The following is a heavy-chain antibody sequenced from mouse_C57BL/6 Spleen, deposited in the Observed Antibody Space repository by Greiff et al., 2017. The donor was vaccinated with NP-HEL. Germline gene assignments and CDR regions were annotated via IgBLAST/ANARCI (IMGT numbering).Heavy chain of an antibody. CDR2: INPSSGYT. V-gene: IGHV1-4*01. D-gene: IGHD1-1*02. CDR3: AGWGGGSSFDY. J-gene: IGHJ2*01. CDR1: GYTFTSYT. Sequence: QVQLQQSGAELARPGASVKMSCKASGYTFTSYTMHWVKQRPGQGLEWIGYINPSSGYTKYNQKFKDKATLTADKSSSTAYMQLSSLTSEDSAVYYCAGWGGGSSFDYWGQGTTLTVSS.